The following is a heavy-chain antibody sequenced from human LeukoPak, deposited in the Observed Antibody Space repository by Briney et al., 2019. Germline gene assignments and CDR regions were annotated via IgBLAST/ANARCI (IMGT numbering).Heavy chain of an antibody. CDR3: ARYCTSTTCAFEY. CDR2: ISRSGGSP. CDR1: GFTFCNYA. J-gene: IGHJ4*02. Sequence: GGSLRLSCAASGFTFCNYAMTWVRQAPGEGLEWVSSISRSGGSPIYADSVKGRFAISRDNSKNTLYLQMNSLRAEDTAIYYCARYCTSTTCAFEYWGQGTLVTVSS. D-gene: IGHD2-2*01. V-gene: IGHV3-23*01.